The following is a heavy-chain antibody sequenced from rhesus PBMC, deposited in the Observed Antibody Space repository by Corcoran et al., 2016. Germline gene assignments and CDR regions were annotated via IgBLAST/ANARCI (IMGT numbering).Heavy chain of an antibody. J-gene: IGHJ4*01. V-gene: IGHV4-65*01. CDR3: ARLTPYGSWSDQTIDY. Sequence: QVQLQESGPGLVKPSETLSLTCAVSGDSVSKTYWWNWIRQSPGKGLEWIGYISGSSGRTNYNPSFKSRVTISTDTSKNHFSLNLTSVTAADTAVYYCARLTPYGSWSDQTIDYWGQGVLVTVSS. CDR1: GDSVSKTYW. D-gene: IGHD6-13*01. CDR2: ISGSSGRT.